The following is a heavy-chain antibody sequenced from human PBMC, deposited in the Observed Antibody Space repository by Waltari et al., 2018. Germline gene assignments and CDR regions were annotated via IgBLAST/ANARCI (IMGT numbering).Heavy chain of an antibody. J-gene: IGHJ6*02. CDR1: GGSFSGYY. V-gene: IGHV4-34*01. Sequence: QVQLQQWGAGLLKPSETLSLTCAVYGGSFSGYYWRWIRQPPGKGLEWIGEINHRGSTNYNPSLKSRVTISVDTSKNQFSLKLSSVTAADTAVYYCARGRGLQVYYYYGMDVWGQGTTVTVSS. CDR2: INHRGST. CDR3: ARGRGLQVYYYYGMDV. D-gene: IGHD2-15*01.